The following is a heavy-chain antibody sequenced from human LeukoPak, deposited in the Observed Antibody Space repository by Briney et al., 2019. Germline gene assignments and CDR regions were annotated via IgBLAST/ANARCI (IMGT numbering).Heavy chain of an antibody. Sequence: GASVKVSCKXSGGTFSSYAISWVRQAPGQGLEWMGRIIPIFGTANYAQKFQGRVTITTDESTSTAYMELSSLRSEDTAVYYCARVGVAGARYYFDYWGQGTLVTVSS. D-gene: IGHD6-19*01. V-gene: IGHV1-69*05. CDR1: GGTFSSYA. J-gene: IGHJ4*02. CDR2: IIPIFGTA. CDR3: ARVGVAGARYYFDY.